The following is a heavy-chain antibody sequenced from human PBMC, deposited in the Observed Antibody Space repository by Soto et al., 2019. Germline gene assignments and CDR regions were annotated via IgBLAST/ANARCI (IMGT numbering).Heavy chain of an antibody. CDR3: AGREFASSSFHYYYYAVDV. CDR1: GGSFRDYF. Sequence: PSETLSLTCAVYGGSFRDYFWTWIRQPPGKGLEWIREINHSGSTNFNPSLKSRVAISADTSRNQFSLRVTSVTAAETAVYYCAGREFASSSFHYYYYAVDVCGQGTTVTVSS. D-gene: IGHD6-6*01. CDR2: INHSGST. V-gene: IGHV4-34*01. J-gene: IGHJ6*02.